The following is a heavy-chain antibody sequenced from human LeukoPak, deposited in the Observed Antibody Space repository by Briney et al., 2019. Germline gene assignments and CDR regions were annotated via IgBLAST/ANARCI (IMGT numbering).Heavy chain of an antibody. CDR3: AKEMATIRAFDF. CDR1: GFTFRTYA. D-gene: IGHD5-24*01. V-gene: IGHV3-23*01. J-gene: IGHJ3*01. CDR2: FSGSGSST. Sequence: GGSLRLSXAASGFTFRTYAMSWVRQAPGKGLEWVSVFSGSGSSTYYADSVKGRFTISRDNSKNTLYLQMNSLRAEDTAVYYCAKEMATIRAFDFWGQGTMVTVSS.